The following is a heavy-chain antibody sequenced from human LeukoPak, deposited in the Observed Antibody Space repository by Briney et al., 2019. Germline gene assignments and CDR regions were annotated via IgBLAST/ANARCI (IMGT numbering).Heavy chain of an antibody. D-gene: IGHD6-19*01. J-gene: IGHJ4*02. Sequence: SETLSLTCTVSGGSISSSSYYWGWLRQPPGKGLEWIGSIYYSGNIYYNPSLKSRVTISVDTSKNQFSLNLSSVTAADTAVYYCARLRFSSGWNFDYWGQGTLVTVSS. CDR1: GGSISSSSYY. CDR3: ARLRFSSGWNFDY. CDR2: IYYSGNI. V-gene: IGHV4-39*01.